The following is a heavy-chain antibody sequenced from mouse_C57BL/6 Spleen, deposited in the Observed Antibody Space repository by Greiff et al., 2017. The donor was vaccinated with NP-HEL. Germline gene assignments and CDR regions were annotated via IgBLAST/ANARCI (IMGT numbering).Heavy chain of an antibody. D-gene: IGHD2-3*01. V-gene: IGHV2-6-1*01. CDR1: GFSFTSYG. CDR3: ARHGIYDGYYGYAMDY. J-gene: IGHJ4*01. Sequence: QVQLKESGPGLVAPSQSLSITCTVSGFSFTSYGVHWVRQPPGKGLEWLVVIWSDGSTTYNSALKSRLSISKDNSKSQVFLKMNSLQTDDTAMYYCARHGIYDGYYGYAMDYWGQGTSVTVSS. CDR2: IWSDGST.